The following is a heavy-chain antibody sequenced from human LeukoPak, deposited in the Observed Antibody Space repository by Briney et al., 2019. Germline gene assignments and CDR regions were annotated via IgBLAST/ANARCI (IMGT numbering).Heavy chain of an antibody. CDR3: ARAGQYQTKYKNNWFDP. CDR2: IYYSGST. D-gene: IGHD2-2*01. Sequence: PSETLSLTCTVSGGSISSYYWSWIRQPPGKGLEWIGYIYYSGSTNYNPSLKSRVTISVDTSKNQFSLKLSSVTAADTAVYYCARAGQYQTKYKNNWFDPWGQGTLVTVSS. V-gene: IGHV4-59*01. J-gene: IGHJ5*02. CDR1: GGSISSYY.